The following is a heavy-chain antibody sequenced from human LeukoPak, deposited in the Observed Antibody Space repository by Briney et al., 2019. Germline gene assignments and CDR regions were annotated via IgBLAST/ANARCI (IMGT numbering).Heavy chain of an antibody. J-gene: IGHJ4*02. Sequence: PSETLSLTCTVSGGSNSSSSYYWGCIRQPPGKGLEWIGSIYYSGSTYYNPSLKSRVTISVDTSKNQFSLKLSSVTAADTAVYYCARGYSSGPSFDYWGQGTLVTVSS. CDR3: ARGYSSGPSFDY. CDR1: GGSNSSSSYY. CDR2: IYYSGST. D-gene: IGHD6-19*01. V-gene: IGHV4-39*07.